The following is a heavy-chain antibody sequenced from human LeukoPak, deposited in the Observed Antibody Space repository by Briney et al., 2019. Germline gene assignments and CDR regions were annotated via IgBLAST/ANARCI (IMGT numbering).Heavy chain of an antibody. D-gene: IGHD4-17*01. V-gene: IGHV1-69*05. CDR3: ARGVGYYGDLDY. Sequence: RASVKVSCXASGGTFSSYAISWVRQAPGQGLEWMGGIIPIFGTANYAQKFQGRVTITTDESTSTAYMELSSLRSEDTAVYYCARGVGYYGDLDYWGQGTLVTVSS. CDR1: GGTFSSYA. CDR2: IIPIFGTA. J-gene: IGHJ4*02.